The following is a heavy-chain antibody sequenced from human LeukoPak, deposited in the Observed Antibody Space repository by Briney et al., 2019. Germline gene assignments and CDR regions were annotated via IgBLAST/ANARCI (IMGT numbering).Heavy chain of an antibody. J-gene: IGHJ3*02. D-gene: IGHD3-22*01. V-gene: IGHV1-69*06. CDR1: GGTLSSYA. CDR3: ARDLRYYYGSSGPTDAFDI. CDR2: IIPIFGTA. Sequence: ASVKVSCKASGGTLSSYAISWVRQAPGQGFEWMGGIIPIFGTANYAQKFQGRVTITADKSTSTAYMELSSLRSEDTAVYYCARDLRYYYGSSGPTDAFDIWGQGTMVTVSS.